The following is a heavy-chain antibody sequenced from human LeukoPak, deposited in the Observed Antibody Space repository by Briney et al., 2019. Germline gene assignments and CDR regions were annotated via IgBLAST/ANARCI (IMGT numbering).Heavy chain of an antibody. CDR2: ISGSGGST. CDR3: AKDRGIISDY. D-gene: IGHD3-10*01. V-gene: IGHV3-23*01. Sequence: GGSLRLSCAASGFTFSNYAMTWVRQAPGKGLEWVSAISGSGGSTYYADSVKGRFTISRDNSKNTLYLQMNSLRAEDTAVYYCAKDRGIISDYWGQGTLVTVSS. CDR1: GFTFSNYA. J-gene: IGHJ4*02.